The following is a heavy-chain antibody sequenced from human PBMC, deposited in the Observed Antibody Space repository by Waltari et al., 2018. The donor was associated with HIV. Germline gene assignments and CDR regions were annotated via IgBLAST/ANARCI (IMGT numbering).Heavy chain of an antibody. CDR2: IYYSGSI. D-gene: IGHD1-26*01. J-gene: IGHJ6*02. CDR1: GGSISGYY. V-gene: IGHV4-59*08. Sequence: QVQLQESGPGLVKPSETLSLTCTVSGGSISGYYWNWIRQSPGKGLEWIGDIYYSGSINYNPSLKSRVTISLDTPKNQFSLKLNSVTATDTAVYYCARRGPSGSGYYYYGMDVWGQGTTVTVSS. CDR3: ARRGPSGSGYYYYGMDV.